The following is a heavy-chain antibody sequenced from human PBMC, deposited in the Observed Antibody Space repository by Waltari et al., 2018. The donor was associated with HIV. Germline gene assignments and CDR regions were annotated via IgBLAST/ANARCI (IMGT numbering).Heavy chain of an antibody. Sequence: QVKLVQSGAEVTKPGASVKVTCKVSGYTPTELPTHSLRQAPGKGLEWMGNFDPEDDETIYAQKFQGRITMTEYTSSDTAYMDLSSLTSGDTAVYYCATDFAGMVRAYSYYSLDVWGQGTTVTVSS. CDR1: GYTPTELP. CDR3: ATDFAGMVRAYSYYSLDV. D-gene: IGHD3-10*01. V-gene: IGHV1-24*01. J-gene: IGHJ6*02. CDR2: FDPEDDET.